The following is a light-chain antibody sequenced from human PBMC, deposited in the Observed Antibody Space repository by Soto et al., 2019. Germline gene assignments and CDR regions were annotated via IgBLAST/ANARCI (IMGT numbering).Light chain of an antibody. Sequence: DIQMPQSPSSVSASVGDRVTITCRASQGISNWLAWYQQQPGKAPKLLIYGASSLQSGVPSRFSGGGSGTHFTLIISSLQPEDFATYYCQQTNTFLPLTFGGGTKVEI. J-gene: IGKJ4*01. V-gene: IGKV1-12*01. CDR3: QQTNTFLPLT. CDR2: GAS. CDR1: QGISNW.